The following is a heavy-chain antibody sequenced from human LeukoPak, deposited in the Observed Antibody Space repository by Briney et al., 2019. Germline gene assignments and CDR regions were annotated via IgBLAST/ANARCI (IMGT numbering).Heavy chain of an antibody. V-gene: IGHV1-24*01. Sequence: ASVKVSCKVSGYTLTELSMHWVRQAPGKGLEWMGGFDPEDGETIYAQKFQGRVTMTEDTSTDTAYMELSSLRSEDTAVYYCATVVIAARTHDAFDIWGQGTMVTVSS. CDR1: GYTLTELS. D-gene: IGHD6-13*01. CDR2: FDPEDGET. CDR3: ATVVIAARTHDAFDI. J-gene: IGHJ3*02.